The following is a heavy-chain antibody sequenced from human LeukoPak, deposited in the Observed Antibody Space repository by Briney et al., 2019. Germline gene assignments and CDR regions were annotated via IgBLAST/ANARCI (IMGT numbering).Heavy chain of an antibody. V-gene: IGHV1-18*01. D-gene: IGHD3-22*01. Sequence: ASVKVSCKASGYTFTSYGISWVRQAPGQGLEWMGWISAYNGNTNYAQKLQGRVTMTTDTSTSTAYMELRSLRSDDTAVYYCAREPAYYYDSSGPHDYWCQGTLVTVSS. CDR1: GYTFTSYG. CDR2: ISAYNGNT. J-gene: IGHJ4*02. CDR3: AREPAYYYDSSGPHDY.